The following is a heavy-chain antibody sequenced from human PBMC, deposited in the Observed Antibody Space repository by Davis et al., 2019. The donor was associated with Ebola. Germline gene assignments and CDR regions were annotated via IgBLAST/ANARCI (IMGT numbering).Heavy chain of an antibody. CDR1: GYSFTSFW. J-gene: IGHJ6*02. CDR3: ARQGAPYSAPAN. V-gene: IGHV5-51*01. CDR2: ILPGDSDT. Sequence: PGGSLRLSCKASGYSFTSFWIGWVRQPPGQGLEWMGAILPGDSDTRYSPSFQGQVTISADKSITTAYLHWNSLKASDTAMYYCARQGAPYSAPANWGQGTTVTVSS. D-gene: IGHD1-26*01.